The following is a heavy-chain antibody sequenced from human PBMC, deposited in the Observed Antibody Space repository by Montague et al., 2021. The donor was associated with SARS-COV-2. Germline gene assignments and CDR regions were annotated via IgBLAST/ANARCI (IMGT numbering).Heavy chain of an antibody. CDR1: GYSISSGYY. CDR2: NYHSGST. V-gene: IGHV4-38-2*02. J-gene: IGHJ5*02. Sequence: SETLSLTCTVSGYSISSGYYWGWIRQPPGKGLEWIGSNYHSGSTYYHPSLKSRVTISVDTSKNQFSPKLLSSVTAADTAVYYCARDRRRWLQLNNWFDPWGQGTLVTVSS. CDR3: ARDRRRWLQLNNWFDP. D-gene: IGHD5-24*01.